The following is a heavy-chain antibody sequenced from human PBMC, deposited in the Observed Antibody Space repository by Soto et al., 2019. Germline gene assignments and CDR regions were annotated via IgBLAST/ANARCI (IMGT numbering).Heavy chain of an antibody. J-gene: IGHJ4*02. V-gene: IGHV4-4*02. CDR2: IYHSGST. Sequence: SETLSLTCAVSGDSMTNTNWWSWVRQPPGKGLEWIGEIYHSGSTNYNPSLRSRVTMSVDKSKNQFSLNLTSVTAADTAVYYCAKRSLRRLRFVETHWGQGTLVNV. CDR1: GDSMTNTNW. D-gene: IGHD3-3*01. CDR3: AKRSLRRLRFVETH.